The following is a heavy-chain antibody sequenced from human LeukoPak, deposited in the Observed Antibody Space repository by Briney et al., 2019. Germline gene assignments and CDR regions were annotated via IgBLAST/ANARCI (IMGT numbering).Heavy chain of an antibody. Sequence: SETLSLTCAVYGGSFSGYYWSWIRQPPGKGLEWIGEINHSGSTNYDPSLKSRVTISVDTSKNQFSLKLSSVTAADTAVYYCARAGEDSPFDYWGQGTLVTVSS. J-gene: IGHJ4*02. V-gene: IGHV4-34*01. CDR2: INHSGST. CDR3: ARAGEDSPFDY. CDR1: GGSFSGYY. D-gene: IGHD2-21*01.